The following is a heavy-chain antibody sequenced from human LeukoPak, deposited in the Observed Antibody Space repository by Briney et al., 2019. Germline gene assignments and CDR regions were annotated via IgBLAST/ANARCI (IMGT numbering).Heavy chain of an antibody. Sequence: PGGSLRLSCAASGFTFSKYWMLWVRQAPGKGLESVSRINTDVTVTTYADSVKGRFTVSRDNADNTMFLQMNSVRDEDTAVYYCATNPSTAPPPDSWGQGTPVTVSS. CDR3: ATNPSTAPPPDS. V-gene: IGHV3-74*01. J-gene: IGHJ5*01. CDR1: GFTFSKYW. D-gene: IGHD1-14*01. CDR2: INTDVTVT.